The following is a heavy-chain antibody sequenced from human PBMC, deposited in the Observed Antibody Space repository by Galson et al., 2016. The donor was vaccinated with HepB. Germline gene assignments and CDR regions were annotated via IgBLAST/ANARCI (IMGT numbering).Heavy chain of an antibody. V-gene: IGHV3-30*18. CDR3: AKTVRMTTVTGFDY. J-gene: IGHJ4*02. CDR2: ISYDGGNK. Sequence: SLRLSCAASGISFDSHGMHWVRQAPGKGLEWVAVISYDGGNKYYADSVKGRFTISRDNSKNTLYLQMNSLRAEDTAVYYCAKTVRMTTVTGFDYWGQGTLVTVSS. D-gene: IGHD4-17*01. CDR1: GISFDSHG.